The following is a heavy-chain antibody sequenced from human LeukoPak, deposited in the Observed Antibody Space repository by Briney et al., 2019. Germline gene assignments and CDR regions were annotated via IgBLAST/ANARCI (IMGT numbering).Heavy chain of an antibody. CDR1: GYTFTGYY. D-gene: IGHD6-13*01. J-gene: IGHJ4*02. CDR3: VRATSNSWFGY. CDR2: INHNSGDT. V-gene: IGHV1-2*02. Sequence: ASVKVSCKASGYTFTGYYMHWVRQAPGQGLEWMGWINHNSGDTNYAQKFQGRVTMTRDTSITTAYMELSSLRSDDTAVYYCVRATSNSWFGYWGQGTLVSVCS.